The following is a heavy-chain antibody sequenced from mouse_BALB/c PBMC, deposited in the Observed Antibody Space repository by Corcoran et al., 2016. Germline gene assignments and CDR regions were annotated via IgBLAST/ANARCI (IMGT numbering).Heavy chain of an antibody. V-gene: IGHV9-3-1*01. CDR1: GYTFTNYG. J-gene: IGHJ4*01. CDR3: AREPYAMDY. CDR2: INTYTGEP. Sequence: QIQLVQYGPELKKPGETVKISCKASGYTFTNYGMNWVKQAPGKGLKWMGWINTYTGEPTYADDFKGRFAFSLETSASTAYLQINNLKNEDTATYFGAREPYAMDYWGQGTSVTVSS.